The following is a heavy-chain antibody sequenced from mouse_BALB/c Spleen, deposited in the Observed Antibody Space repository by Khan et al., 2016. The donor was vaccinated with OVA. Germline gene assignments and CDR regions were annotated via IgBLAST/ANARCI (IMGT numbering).Heavy chain of an antibody. V-gene: IGHV1S137*01. J-gene: IGHJ3*01. CDR3: TRDWISDFAY. CDR2: ISTYYGNI. CDR1: GYTFADYG. Sequence: VQLQQSGPEPVRPGASVKISCKGSGYTFADYGMHWVRQSHAKSLEWIGVISTYYGNIKYNQKFEGRATMTVDKSSRTAYMELARMTSEDSAVCFGTRDWISDFAYWGQGTLVTVSA.